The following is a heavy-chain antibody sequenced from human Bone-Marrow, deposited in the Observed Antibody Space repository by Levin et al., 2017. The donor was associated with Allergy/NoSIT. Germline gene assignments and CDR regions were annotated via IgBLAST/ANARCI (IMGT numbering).Heavy chain of an antibody. V-gene: IGHV4-39*01. J-gene: IGHJ4*02. CDR3: ARHKGAGWLVPDY. D-gene: IGHD6-19*01. CDR2: IYYSGST. Sequence: GSLRLSCTVSGGSISSSSYYWGWIRQPPGKGLEWIGSIYYSGSTYYNPSLKSRVTISVDTSKNQFSLKLSSVTAADTAVYYCARHKGAGWLVPDYWGQGTLVTVSS. CDR1: GGSISSSSYY.